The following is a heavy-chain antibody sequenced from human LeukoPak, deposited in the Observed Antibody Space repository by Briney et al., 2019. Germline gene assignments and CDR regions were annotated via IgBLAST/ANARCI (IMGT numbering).Heavy chain of an antibody. J-gene: IGHJ4*02. Sequence: GASVKVSCKASGYTFTNYGITWMRQAPGQGLEWMGWISAYNGKTNYAQTLQGRVTMTTDTSTSTAYMELRSLRSDDTAVYYCVRGAVRLLLFGDSGRKSKTYFDYWGQGTLVTVSS. CDR2: ISAYNGKT. CDR1: GYTFTNYG. V-gene: IGHV1-18*01. CDR3: VRGAVRLLLFGDSGRKSKTYFDY. D-gene: IGHD3-10*01.